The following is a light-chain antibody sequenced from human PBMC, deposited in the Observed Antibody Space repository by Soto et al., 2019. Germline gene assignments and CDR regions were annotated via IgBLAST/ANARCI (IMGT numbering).Light chain of an antibody. J-gene: IGKJ2*01. Sequence: DIQLTQSPSSLSASVGDRVTITCQASHDISKSLYWYQQRPGKAPKLLIHGASSLETGVPSRFSGYGSCTYFTFTISSLQPEDFATYYCQQYDNLLSTFGQGTKLEMK. V-gene: IGKV1-33*01. CDR3: QQYDNLLST. CDR2: GAS. CDR1: HDISKS.